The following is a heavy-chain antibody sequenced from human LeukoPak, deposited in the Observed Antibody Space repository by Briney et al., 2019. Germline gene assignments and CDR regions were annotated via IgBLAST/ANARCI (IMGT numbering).Heavy chain of an antibody. Sequence: ASVKVSCKASGYTFTGYYMHWVRQAPGQGLEWMGRLNPNSGGTNYAQKLQGRVTMTTDTSTSTAYMELRSLRSDDTAVYYCARCTGGGSCYGVRYWGQGTLVTVSS. V-gene: IGHV1-2*06. CDR2: LNPNSGGT. J-gene: IGHJ4*02. CDR3: ARCTGGGSCYGVRY. D-gene: IGHD2-15*01. CDR1: GYTFTGYY.